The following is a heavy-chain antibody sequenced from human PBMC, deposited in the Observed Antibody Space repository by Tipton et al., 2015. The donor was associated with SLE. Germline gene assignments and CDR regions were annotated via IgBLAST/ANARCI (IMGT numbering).Heavy chain of an antibody. V-gene: IGHV4-61*05. CDR1: GASISSSSYY. Sequence: TLSLTCSVSGASISSSSYYWVWIRQPPGKGLEWIGNIYDSGSTNYNSSLKSRVTISRDTSKSQFSLRLNSVTAADTAVYYCARLWRVYSSGWYYFDYWGQGTLVTVSS. CDR3: ARLWRVYSSGWYYFDY. J-gene: IGHJ4*02. D-gene: IGHD6-13*01. CDR2: IYDSGST.